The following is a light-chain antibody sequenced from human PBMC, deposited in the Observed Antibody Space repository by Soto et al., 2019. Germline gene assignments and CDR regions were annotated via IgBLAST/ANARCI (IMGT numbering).Light chain of an antibody. Sequence: QSALTQPASVSGSPGQSITISCTGTSSNVGAYNFVSWHQQHPGKAPKLMIYNVYDRPSGISYRFSGSKSGNTAPLTISGLQGEDEADYYCSAYTGSRTYVFGTGTKVTVL. V-gene: IGLV2-14*03. CDR1: SSNVGAYNF. J-gene: IGLJ6*01. CDR3: SAYTGSRTYV. CDR2: NVY.